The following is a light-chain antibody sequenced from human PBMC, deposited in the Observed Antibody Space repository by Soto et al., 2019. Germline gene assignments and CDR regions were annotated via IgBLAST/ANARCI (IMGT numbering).Light chain of an antibody. CDR3: AAWDDSLRAV. CDR1: SSNIRSNY. V-gene: IGLV1-47*01. Sequence: QSVLTQPPSASGAPGQRGTISCSGSSSNIRSNYVTWYQQLPGTAPQLLIYRNNQRPSGVPDRFSGSKSGTSASLAISGLRSEDEADYYCAAWDDSLRAVFGGGTQLTVL. J-gene: IGLJ7*01. CDR2: RNN.